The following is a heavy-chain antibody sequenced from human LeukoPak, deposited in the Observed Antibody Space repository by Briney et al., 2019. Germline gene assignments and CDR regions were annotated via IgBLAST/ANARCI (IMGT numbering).Heavy chain of an antibody. CDR2: ISSSSSTI. Sequence: PGGSLRLSCAASGFTFSSYSMNWVRQAPGKGLEWVSYISSSSSTIYYADSVKGRFTISRDNAKNSLYLQMNSLRAEDTAVYYCARDKSKDIGITILWTGYYYGMDVWGQGTTVTVSS. D-gene: IGHD3-3*01. V-gene: IGHV3-48*01. J-gene: IGHJ6*02. CDR1: GFTFSSYS. CDR3: ARDKSKDIGITILWTGYYYGMDV.